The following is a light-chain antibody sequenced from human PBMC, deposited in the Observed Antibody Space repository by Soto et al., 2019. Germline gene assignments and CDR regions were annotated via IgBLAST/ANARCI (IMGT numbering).Light chain of an antibody. V-gene: IGKV1-33*01. J-gene: IGKJ5*01. CDR1: QNIRNY. Sequence: DIQMTQSPSSLSASVGDRVTITCQASQNIRNYLSWYQQIPGKAPKLLIYDASNLERGVPSRFSGSGSGTDFTFTISGLQAEDIATYYCQQYYNLPITFGQGTRLEIK. CDR2: DAS. CDR3: QQYYNLPIT.